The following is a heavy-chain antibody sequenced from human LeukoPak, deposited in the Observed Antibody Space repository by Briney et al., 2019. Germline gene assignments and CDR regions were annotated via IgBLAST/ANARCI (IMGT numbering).Heavy chain of an antibody. J-gene: IGHJ4*02. CDR2: IKSKTDGGTT. V-gene: IGHV3-15*01. CDR3: TTGGVLAYCGGDCYSNY. Sequence: GGSLRLSCAASGFTFSNAWMSWVRQAPGKGLEWVGRIKSKTDGGTTDYAAPVKGRFTISRDDSKNTLYPQMNSLKTEDTAVYYCTTGGVLAYCGGDCYSNYWGQGTLVTVSS. D-gene: IGHD2-21*02. CDR1: GFTFSNAW.